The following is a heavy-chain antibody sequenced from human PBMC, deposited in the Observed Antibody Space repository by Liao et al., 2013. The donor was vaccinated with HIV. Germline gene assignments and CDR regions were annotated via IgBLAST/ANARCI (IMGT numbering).Heavy chain of an antibody. D-gene: IGHD6-13*01. CDR1: GGSISSYY. V-gene: IGHV4-59*12. J-gene: IGHJ4*02. Sequence: QVQLQESGPGLVKPSETLSLTCTVSGGSISSYYWSWIRQPAGKGLEWIGNMHQSGTTYYNPSLKSRVTISVDTSKNQFSLKLSSVTAADTAVYYCARGGSIAAAGTPGDYWGQGTLVTVSS. CDR3: ARGGSIAAAGTPGDY. CDR2: MHQSGTT.